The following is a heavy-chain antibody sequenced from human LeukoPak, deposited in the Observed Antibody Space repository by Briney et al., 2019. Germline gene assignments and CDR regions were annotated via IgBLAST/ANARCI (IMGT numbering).Heavy chain of an antibody. J-gene: IGHJ4*02. D-gene: IGHD3-10*01. Sequence: GGSLRLSCAASGFTFDDYAMHWVRQAPGKGLEWVAVISYDGSNTYYADSVKGRFTISRDNSKNTLYLQMNSLRAEDTAVYYCAKLGQNYYGSDSYYNLDYWGQGTLVTVSS. CDR2: ISYDGSNT. V-gene: IGHV3-30*18. CDR1: GFTFDDYA. CDR3: AKLGQNYYGSDSYYNLDY.